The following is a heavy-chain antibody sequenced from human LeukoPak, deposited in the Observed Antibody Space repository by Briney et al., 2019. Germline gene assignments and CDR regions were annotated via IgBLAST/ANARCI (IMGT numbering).Heavy chain of an antibody. CDR3: AKVRYDSTGYYYTYYYYGMDV. CDR2: ISGSGGDT. D-gene: IGHD3-22*01. Sequence: GESLRLSCAGSGFTFSSFAMIWVCQAPRKGLGWVSGISGSGGDTYYADSVKGRFTVSRDNSKSTLYLQMISLRAEDTAVYYCAKVRYDSTGYYYTYYYYGMDVWGQGTTVTVSS. V-gene: IGHV3-23*01. CDR1: GFTFSSFA. J-gene: IGHJ6*02.